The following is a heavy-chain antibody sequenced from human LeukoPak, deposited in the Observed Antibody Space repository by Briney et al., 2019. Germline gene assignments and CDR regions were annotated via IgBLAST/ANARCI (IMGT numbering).Heavy chain of an antibody. CDR3: AKDSAPFRGRNYKHVMDV. J-gene: IGHJ6*02. D-gene: IGHD3-10*01. Sequence: GGSLRLSCAASGFTFSSYWMSWVRQAPGKGLKWVALTSFDGSTKYYGGSVKGRFTISRDNSKNELYLEMSSLRPEDTAIYYCAKDSAPFRGRNYKHVMDVWGRGTTVTVSS. CDR1: GFTFSSYW. V-gene: IGHV3-30*18. CDR2: TSFDGSTK.